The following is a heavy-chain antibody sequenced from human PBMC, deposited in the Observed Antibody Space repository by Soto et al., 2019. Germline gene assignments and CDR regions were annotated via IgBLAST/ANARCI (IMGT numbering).Heavy chain of an antibody. J-gene: IGHJ4*02. CDR3: ARGVEGYTFGVVDY. CDR1: GGTFSSYA. Sequence: QVQLVQSGAEVKKPGSSVKVSCKASGGTFSSYAISWVRQAPGQGLEWMGGIIPIFGTANYAQKFQGRVTLPADEYPSTACRERSGLRSEDTAVYDCARGVEGYTFGVVDYWGQGTLVTVSS. V-gene: IGHV1-69*12. CDR2: IIPIFGTA. D-gene: IGHD3-10*01.